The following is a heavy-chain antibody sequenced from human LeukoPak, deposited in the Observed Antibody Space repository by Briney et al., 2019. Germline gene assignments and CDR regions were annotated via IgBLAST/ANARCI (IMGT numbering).Heavy chain of an antibody. CDR3: ARGSSPPGRYFDL. J-gene: IGHJ2*01. CDR1: GGSFSGYY. Sequence: PSETLSLTCAVYGGSFSGYYWSWIRQPPGKGLEWIGEINHSGSTNYNPSLKSRVTISVDTSKNQFSLKLSSVTAADMAVYYCARGSSPPGRYFDLWGRGTLVTVSS. V-gene: IGHV4-34*01. CDR2: INHSGST. D-gene: IGHD6-6*01.